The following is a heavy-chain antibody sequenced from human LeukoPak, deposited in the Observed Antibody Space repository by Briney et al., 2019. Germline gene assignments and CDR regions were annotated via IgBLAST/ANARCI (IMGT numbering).Heavy chain of an antibody. CDR1: GYTFTSYD. V-gene: IGHV1-8*03. CDR2: MNPNSGNT. Sequence: ASVKVSCKASGYTFTSYDINWVRQAPGQGLEWMGWMNPNSGNTGYAQKFQGRVTITRNTSISTAYMELSSLRSEDTAVYYCARRTGYSYGSNFDYWGQGTLVTVSS. J-gene: IGHJ4*02. D-gene: IGHD5-18*01. CDR3: ARRTGYSYGSNFDY.